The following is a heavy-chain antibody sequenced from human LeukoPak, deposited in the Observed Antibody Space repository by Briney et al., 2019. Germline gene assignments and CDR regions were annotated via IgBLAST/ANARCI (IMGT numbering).Heavy chain of an antibody. CDR1: GGSISSSSYY. D-gene: IGHD3-3*01. V-gene: IGHV4-39*07. Sequence: SETLSLTCTVSGGSISSSSYYWGWIRQPPGKGLEWIGSTYYSGSTYYNPSLRSQITISIDTSKNQFSLKLTSVAAADTAMYYCTRDMEYPGAGFDYWGQGIPVTVSS. CDR3: TRDMEYPGAGFDY. J-gene: IGHJ4*02. CDR2: TYYSGST.